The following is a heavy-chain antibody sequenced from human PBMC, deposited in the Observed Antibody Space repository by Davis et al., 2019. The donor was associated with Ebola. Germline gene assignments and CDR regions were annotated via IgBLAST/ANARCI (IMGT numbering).Heavy chain of an antibody. CDR3: ARGYSSWFDP. D-gene: IGHD2-15*01. J-gene: IGHJ5*02. CDR2: ISQGGVT. Sequence: GSLRLSCAIYGGSFTGYFWSWIRQPPGKGMEWIGQISQGGVTNYNPSLKSRVTISMDTSKNQFYLRLDSVTAADTAVYYCARGYSSWFDPWGQGTLVTVSS. CDR1: GGSFTGYF. V-gene: IGHV4-34*01.